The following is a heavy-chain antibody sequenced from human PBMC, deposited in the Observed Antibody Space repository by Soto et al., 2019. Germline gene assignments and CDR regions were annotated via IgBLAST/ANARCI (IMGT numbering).Heavy chain of an antibody. CDR3: ARIRGYWYGLDV. CDR1: GFPLSTYG. Sequence: GGSLRLSCAASGFPLSTYGMTWVRQAPGKGLEWVSAITGTGGNTYYVDSVKGRFTSSRDNSKNMLYLQVNSLRVDDTAVYYCARIRGYWYGLDVWGQGTTVTVSS. CDR2: ITGTGGNT. J-gene: IGHJ6*02. V-gene: IGHV3-23*01.